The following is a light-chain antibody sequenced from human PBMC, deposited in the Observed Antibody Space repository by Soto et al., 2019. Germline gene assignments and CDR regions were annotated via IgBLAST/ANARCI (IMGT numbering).Light chain of an antibody. CDR3: ATWDTSLSAGV. CDR2: ENN. J-gene: IGLJ1*01. CDR1: GSNIENNF. V-gene: IGLV1-51*02. Sequence: SVLTQPPSGAAAPGQKVTVSCSGGGSNIENNFVSWYRQLPGTAPKLLIYENNRRPSGIPDRFSGSKSGTSATLDIAGLETGDEADYYCATWDTSLSAGVFGPGTKVTVL.